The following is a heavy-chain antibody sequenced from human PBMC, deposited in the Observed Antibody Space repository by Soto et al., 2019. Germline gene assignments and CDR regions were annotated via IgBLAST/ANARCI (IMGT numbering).Heavy chain of an antibody. J-gene: IGHJ4*02. CDR2: IYASGST. V-gene: IGHV4-59*05. CDR1: GGTISSWY. CDR3: ATSGSGSYYFFDF. D-gene: IGHD3-10*01. Sequence: SETLSLTCTVSGGTISSWYWSWIRQPPGKGLEWIGSIYASGSTYYKPSLESRVTISVDTSKNQLSLKLSSVTAADTAVYYCATSGSGSYYFFDFWGQGTLVTVSS.